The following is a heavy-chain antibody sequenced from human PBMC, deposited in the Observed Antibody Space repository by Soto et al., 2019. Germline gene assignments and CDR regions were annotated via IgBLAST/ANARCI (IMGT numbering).Heavy chain of an antibody. D-gene: IGHD3-9*01. CDR3: ARGLPAYYDILTGYYAFDI. V-gene: IGHV3-23*01. CDR2: ISGSGGST. J-gene: IGHJ3*02. Sequence: GGSLRLSCAASGFPFSSYAMSWVRQAPGKGLEWVSAISGSGGSTYYADSVKGRLTIARDNSKNTLYLQMNSLRAEDTAVYYCARGLPAYYDILTGYYAFDIWGQGTMVTVSS. CDR1: GFPFSSYA.